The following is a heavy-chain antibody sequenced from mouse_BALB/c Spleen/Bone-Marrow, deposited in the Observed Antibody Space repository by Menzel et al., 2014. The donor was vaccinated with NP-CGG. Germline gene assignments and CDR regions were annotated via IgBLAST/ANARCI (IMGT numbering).Heavy chain of an antibody. CDR3: ARNYGNTDY. V-gene: IGHV1S81*02. D-gene: IGHD2-1*01. Sequence: QVQLQQPGAELVKPGASVKLSCKASGYTSTSYWMHWVKQRPGQGLEWIGEINPSNGRTNYNEKFKTKATLTVDKSSSTAYMQLSSLTSEDSAVYYCARNYGNTDYWGQGTTLTVSS. J-gene: IGHJ2*01. CDR2: INPSNGRT. CDR1: GYTSTSYW.